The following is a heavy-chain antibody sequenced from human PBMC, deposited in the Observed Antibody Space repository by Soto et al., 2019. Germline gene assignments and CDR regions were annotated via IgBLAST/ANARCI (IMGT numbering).Heavy chain of an antibody. V-gene: IGHV5-51*01. Sequence: LGESMKISCKGSGYSFTSYWIGWVRQMPGKGLEWMGIIYPGDSYTNYSPSFQGHVTISADKSISTAYLQWSSLKASDTAMYYCASSPRGYCSSTSCRELGNYYGMDVWGQGTTVTVSS. CDR2: IYPGDSYT. D-gene: IGHD2-2*01. CDR3: ASSPRGYCSSTSCRELGNYYGMDV. CDR1: GYSFTSYW. J-gene: IGHJ6*02.